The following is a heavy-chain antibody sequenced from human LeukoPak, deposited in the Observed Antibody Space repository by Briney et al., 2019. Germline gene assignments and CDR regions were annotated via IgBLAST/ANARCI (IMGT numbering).Heavy chain of an antibody. V-gene: IGHV3-53*01. D-gene: IGHD5-24*01. J-gene: IGHJ6*02. CDR1: GFTASSNY. CDR2: IYSGGST. CDR3: ARDLGGRMGLSAV. Sequence: PGGSLRLSCAASGFTASSNYMSWVRQAPGKGLEWVSVIYSGGSTNYADSVKGRFTISRDSSKNTLYLQMNSLRAEDTAVYYCARDLGGRMGLSAVWGQGTTVTVSS.